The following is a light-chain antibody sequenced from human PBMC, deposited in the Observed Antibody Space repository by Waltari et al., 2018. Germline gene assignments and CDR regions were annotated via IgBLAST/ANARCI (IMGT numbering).Light chain of an antibody. CDR2: KAS. J-gene: IGKJ1*01. CDR1: QRISSW. V-gene: IGKV1-5*03. Sequence: DIQMTQSPSTLSASVGDRVTITCRASQRISSWLAWYQQKQGKAPKLLIYKASSLESGVPSRFSGSGSGTEFTLTISSLQPDDFATYYCQQYNSYSGTFGQGTKVEIK. CDR3: QQYNSYSGT.